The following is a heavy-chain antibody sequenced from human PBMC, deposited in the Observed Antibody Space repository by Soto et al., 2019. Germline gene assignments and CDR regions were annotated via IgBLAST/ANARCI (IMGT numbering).Heavy chain of an antibody. J-gene: IGHJ4*02. Sequence: PSETLSLTCTVSGGSISSGDYYWSWIRQPPGKGLEWIGYIYYSGSTYYNPSLKSRVTISVDTSKNQFSLKLSSVTAADTAVYYCARESVRGLSANDYWGQGTLVTVSS. CDR3: ARESVRGLSANDY. D-gene: IGHD3-10*01. CDR1: GGSISSGDYY. CDR2: IYYSGST. V-gene: IGHV4-30-4*01.